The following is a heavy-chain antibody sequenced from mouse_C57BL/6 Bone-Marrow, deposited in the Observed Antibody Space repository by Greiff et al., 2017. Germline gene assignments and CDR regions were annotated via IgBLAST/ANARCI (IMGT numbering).Heavy chain of an antibody. CDR1: GFTFTDYY. Sequence: EVHLVESGGGLVQPGGSLSLSCAASGFTFTDYYMSWVRQPPGKALEWLGFIRNKANGYTTEYSASVKGRFTISRDNSQSILYLQMNALRAEDSATYYCARYVGYYCYWYFDVWGTGTTVTVSS. CDR2: IRNKANGYTT. D-gene: IGHD2-3*01. CDR3: ARYVGYYCYWYFDV. J-gene: IGHJ1*03. V-gene: IGHV7-3*01.